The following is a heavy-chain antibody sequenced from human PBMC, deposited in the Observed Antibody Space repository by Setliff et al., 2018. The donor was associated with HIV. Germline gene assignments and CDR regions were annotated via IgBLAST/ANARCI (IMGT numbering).Heavy chain of an antibody. CDR1: GYTLTELS. Sequence: ASVKVSCKVSGYTLTELSMHWVRQAPGKGLEWMGGLDPEDGETIYAQKFQGRVTITRDTSASTAYMELSSLRSEDTAVYYCARSRSGWSSPFDYLGQGTLVTVSS. J-gene: IGHJ4*02. CDR3: ARSRSGWSSPFDY. D-gene: IGHD6-19*01. CDR2: LDPEDGET. V-gene: IGHV1-24*01.